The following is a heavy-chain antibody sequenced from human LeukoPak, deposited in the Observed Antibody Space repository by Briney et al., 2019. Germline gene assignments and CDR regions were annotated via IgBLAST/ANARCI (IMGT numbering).Heavy chain of an antibody. J-gene: IGHJ5*02. CDR2: IKSKTDGGTT. Sequence: PGGSLRLSCAASGFTFSNAWMSWVRQAPGKGLEWVGRIKSKTDGGTTDYAAPVKGRFIISRDDSKNTLYLQMNSLKTEDTAVYYCTTYYYDSSGYYWFDPWGQGTLVTVSS. V-gene: IGHV3-15*01. D-gene: IGHD3-22*01. CDR3: TTYYYDSSGYYWFDP. CDR1: GFTFSNAW.